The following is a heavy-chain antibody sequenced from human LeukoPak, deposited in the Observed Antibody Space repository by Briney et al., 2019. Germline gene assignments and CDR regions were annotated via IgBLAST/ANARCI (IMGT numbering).Heavy chain of an antibody. J-gene: IGHJ4*02. Sequence: GGSLRLSCAASGFTFRQHWMIWVRQALGKGLEWVANINGDGSETHYLDSVKGRYTVSRDNAKSSLYLQMITMRADDTALYYCARDGLPAGADFWGQGTLVTVTS. D-gene: IGHD3/OR15-3a*01. CDR1: GFTFRQHW. CDR3: ARDGLPAGADF. V-gene: IGHV3-7*01. CDR2: INGDGSET.